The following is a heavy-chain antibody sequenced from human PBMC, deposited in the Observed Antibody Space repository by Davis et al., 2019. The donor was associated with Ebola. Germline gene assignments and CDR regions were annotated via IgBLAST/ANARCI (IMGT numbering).Heavy chain of an antibody. CDR2: ISISSGFT. J-gene: IGHJ4*02. CDR3: ARGPRKMATTNFDY. D-gene: IGHD5-24*01. Sequence: GESLKISCAASGFSFSDYYMSWIRQAPGKGLEWVSYISISSGFTNYADSVKGRFTISRDNAKNSLYLQMSSLRAEDTAVYYCARGPRKMATTNFDYWGQGTLVTVSS. CDR1: GFSFSDYY. V-gene: IGHV3-11*06.